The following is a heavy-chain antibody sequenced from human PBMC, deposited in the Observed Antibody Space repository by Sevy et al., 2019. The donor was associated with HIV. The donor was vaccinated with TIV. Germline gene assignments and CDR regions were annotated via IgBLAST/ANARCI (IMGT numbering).Heavy chain of an antibody. CDR1: GYSFTSYW. J-gene: IGHJ3*01. CDR3: ATHNGDYAPNDAFDV. D-gene: IGHD4-17*01. Sequence: GESLKISCKGSGYSFTSYWIGWVRQMPGKGLEWMGIIYPGDSHTRYSPSFQGQVTISADKSISTAYLQWSSLKASDTAMYYCATHNGDYAPNDAFDVWGQGTMVTVSS. CDR2: IYPGDSHT. V-gene: IGHV5-51*01.